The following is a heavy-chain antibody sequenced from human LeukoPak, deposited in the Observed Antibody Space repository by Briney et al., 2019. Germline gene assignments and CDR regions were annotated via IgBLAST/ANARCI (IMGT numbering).Heavy chain of an antibody. D-gene: IGHD4-17*01. CDR2: ISGSGGST. Sequence: GGSLRLSCAASGFTFSSYAMSWVRQAPGKGLEWVSAISGSGGSTYHADSVKGRFTISRDNSKNTLYLQMNSLRAEDTAVYYCAKAWALYGDIDFDYWGQGTLVTVSS. CDR1: GFTFSSYA. V-gene: IGHV3-23*01. CDR3: AKAWALYGDIDFDY. J-gene: IGHJ4*02.